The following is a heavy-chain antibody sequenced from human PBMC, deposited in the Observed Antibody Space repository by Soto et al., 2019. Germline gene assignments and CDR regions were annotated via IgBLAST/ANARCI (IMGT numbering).Heavy chain of an antibody. CDR1: GGTFSSFG. J-gene: IGHJ1*01. V-gene: IGHV1-69*13. CDR2: TIPVFGRP. CDR3: AREASGYHX. Sequence: SVKVSCKASGGTFSSFGISWVRQAPGQGLEWMGGTIPVFGRPNYAQMFRGRLTITADESTNTSYMELIDLTSEDTAVYYCAREASGYHXWGQVTKVTVSX. D-gene: IGHD5-12*01.